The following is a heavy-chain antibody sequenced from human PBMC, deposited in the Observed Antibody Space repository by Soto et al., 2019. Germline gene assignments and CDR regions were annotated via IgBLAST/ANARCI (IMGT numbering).Heavy chain of an antibody. Sequence: HXETRALTCTVAGRSISRSNYYWGWIRQPPGKGLEWIGSIYYSGSTYYRPSLKSRVTISVDTSKNQFSLKLSSVTAADTAVYYCARQVPAAIRLGWFDHWAQGTLVTVSS. CDR3: ARQVPAAIRLGWFDH. J-gene: IGHJ5*02. CDR2: IYYSGST. V-gene: IGHV4-39*01. CDR1: GRSISRSNYY. D-gene: IGHD2-2*02.